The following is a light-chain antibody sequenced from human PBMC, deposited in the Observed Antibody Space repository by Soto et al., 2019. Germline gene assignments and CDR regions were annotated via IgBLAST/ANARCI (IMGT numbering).Light chain of an antibody. V-gene: IGLV2-14*03. CDR2: DVS. J-gene: IGLJ2*01. CDR1: SSDVGAYNY. CDR3: SSYTTSSTLV. Sequence: QSALTQPASVSGSPGQSITISCSGTSSDVGAYNYVSWYQHHPGKVPKVMVYDVSNRPSGVSNRFSGSKSDNTAFLTISGLQAEDEADYYCSSYTTSSTLVFGGGTKLTVL.